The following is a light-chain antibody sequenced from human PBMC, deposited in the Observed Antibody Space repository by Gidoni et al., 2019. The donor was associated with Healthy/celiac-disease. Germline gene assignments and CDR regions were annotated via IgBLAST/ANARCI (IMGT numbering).Light chain of an antibody. CDR2: GAS. CDR3: QQYGSSPLT. Sequence: EIVLTQSPGTLSLSPGERATLSCRASQSVSSSYLAWYQQKPGQAPRLLIYGASSSATGIPDRFSGCGSGTDFTLTISRLEPEDFAVYYCQQYGSSPLTFGPGTKVDIK. V-gene: IGKV3-20*01. CDR1: QSVSSSY. J-gene: IGKJ3*01.